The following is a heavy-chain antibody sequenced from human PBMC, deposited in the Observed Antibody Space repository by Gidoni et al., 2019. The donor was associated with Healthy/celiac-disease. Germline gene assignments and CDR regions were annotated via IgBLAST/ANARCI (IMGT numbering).Heavy chain of an antibody. J-gene: IGHJ6*02. Sequence: EVQLVESGGGLVQPGGSLRLSCAASGFTFSSYSMNWVRQAPGKGLEWVSYISSSSSTIYYADSVKGRFTISRDNAKNSLYLQMNSLRAEDTAVYYCARDNLWEPLLGYYYYGMDVWGQGTTVTVSS. CDR2: ISSSSSTI. D-gene: IGHD1-26*01. CDR3: ARDNLWEPLLGYYYYGMDV. V-gene: IGHV3-48*01. CDR1: GFTFSSYS.